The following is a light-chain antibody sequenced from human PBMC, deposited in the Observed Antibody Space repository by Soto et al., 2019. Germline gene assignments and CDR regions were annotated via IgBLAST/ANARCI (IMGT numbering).Light chain of an antibody. CDR1: ERIYSAY. CDR2: GTS. Sequence: ELGFTQCAGTLSLSRGERATLSCRASERIYSAYLGWYQQKPGQAPRLLIYGTSSRATGIPDRFSGSGSGTDFTLTIRRLEPEDFAVYYCQQYGNSPITFGQGTRLEIK. CDR3: QQYGNSPIT. J-gene: IGKJ5*01. V-gene: IGKV3-20*01.